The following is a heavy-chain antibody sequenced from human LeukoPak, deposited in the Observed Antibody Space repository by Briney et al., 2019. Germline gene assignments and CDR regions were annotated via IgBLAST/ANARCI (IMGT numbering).Heavy chain of an antibody. J-gene: IGHJ5*02. D-gene: IGHD3-10*01. CDR3: AREIRTYYYGSIYNWFDP. CDR2: IYYSGST. Sequence: SQTLSLTCTVSGGSISSGGYYWSWIRQPPGKGLEWIGYIYYSGSTNYNPSLKSRVTISVDTSKNQFSLKLSSVTAADTAVYYCAREIRTYYYGSIYNWFDPWGQGTLVTVSS. V-gene: IGHV4-61*08. CDR1: GGSISSGGYY.